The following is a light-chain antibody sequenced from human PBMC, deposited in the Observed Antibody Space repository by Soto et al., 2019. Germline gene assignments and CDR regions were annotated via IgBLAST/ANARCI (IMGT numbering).Light chain of an antibody. CDR1: QDIHNR. V-gene: IGKV1D-16*01. J-gene: IGKJ4*01. CDR2: RAS. CDR3: QQYDDYPLT. Sequence: DIHMTQSPSSLSASVGDRVIITCRASQDIHNRLGWFQQKPEKARKSLIYRASNLQSGVPSRFVGSGSGTAFTLTINNLQPEDFATYFCQQYDDYPLTFGGGTKVDIK.